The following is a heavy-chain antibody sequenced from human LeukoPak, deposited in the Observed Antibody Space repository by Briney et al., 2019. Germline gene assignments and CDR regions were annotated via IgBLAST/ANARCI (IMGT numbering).Heavy chain of an antibody. CDR3: SRAVRQSGLSSCCLDY. V-gene: IGHV3-9*01. Sequence: GGSLRLSCAASGFSFEAYGMYWVRQAPGKGLEWVSGITWNSDDMAYADSVKGRFTISRDNSKNTLYLQMNSLRDEDTAVYHYSRAVRQSGLSSCCLDYWGQGTPVTVSS. CDR1: GFSFEAYG. D-gene: IGHD2-2*01. J-gene: IGHJ4*02. CDR2: ITWNSDDM.